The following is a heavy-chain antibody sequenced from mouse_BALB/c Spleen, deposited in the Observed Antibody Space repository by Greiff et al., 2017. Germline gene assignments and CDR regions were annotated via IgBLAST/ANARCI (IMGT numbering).Heavy chain of an antibody. J-gene: IGHJ1*01. CDR2: ISSGGSYT. D-gene: IGHD1-1*01. CDR3: ARDDWAVVNWYFDV. Sequence: EVQLVQSGGDLVKPGGSLKLSCAASGFTFSSYGMPWVRQTPDQRLEWVATISSGGSYTDYHDSVKGRFTISRDNAKNTRYLQMSSLKSEDTAMYYYARDDWAVVNWYFDVWGAGTTVTVSS. CDR1: GFTFSSYG. V-gene: IGHV5-6*01.